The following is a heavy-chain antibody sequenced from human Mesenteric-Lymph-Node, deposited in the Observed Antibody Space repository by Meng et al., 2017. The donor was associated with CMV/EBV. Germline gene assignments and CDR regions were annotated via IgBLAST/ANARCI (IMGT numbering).Heavy chain of an antibody. Sequence: GSLRLSCTVSGGSISSYYWSWIRQPPGKGLEWIGYIYYSGSTNYNPSLKSRVTISVDTSKNQFSLKLSSVTAADTAVYYCARSGDFWSGYADYWGQGTLVTVSS. V-gene: IGHV4-59*01. CDR1: GGSISSYY. D-gene: IGHD3-3*01. J-gene: IGHJ4*02. CDR3: ARSGDFWSGYADY. CDR2: IYYSGST.